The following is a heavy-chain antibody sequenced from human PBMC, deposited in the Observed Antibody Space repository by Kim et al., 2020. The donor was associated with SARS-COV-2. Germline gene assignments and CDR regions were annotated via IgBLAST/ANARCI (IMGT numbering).Heavy chain of an antibody. CDR3: ANTYGSGSYKGEDYYYGMDV. CDR1: GFTFSSYA. J-gene: IGHJ6*02. CDR2: ISGSGGST. V-gene: IGHV3-23*01. Sequence: GGSLRLSCAASGFTFSSYAMSWVRQAPGKGLEWVSAISGSGGSTYYADSVKGRFTISRDNSKNTLYLQMNSLRAEDTAVYYCANTYGSGSYKGEDYYYGMDVWGQGTTVTVSS. D-gene: IGHD3-10*01.